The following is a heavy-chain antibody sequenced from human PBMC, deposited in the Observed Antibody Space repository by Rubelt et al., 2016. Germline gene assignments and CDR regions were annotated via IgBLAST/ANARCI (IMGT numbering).Heavy chain of an antibody. Sequence: QVQLVQSGAEVKKPGASVKVSCKASGYTFTSYAVHWVRQAPGQRLEWMGWINAGNGNTKYSQKFQGRVAIPRDTPSGTAYMELSSLRSEDTAVYYCAGERDIVVVPAAIRALYWGQGTLVTVSS. J-gene: IGHJ4*02. CDR3: AGERDIVVVPAAIRALY. CDR1: GYTFTSYA. CDR2: INAGNGNT. D-gene: IGHD2-2*01. V-gene: IGHV1-3*01.